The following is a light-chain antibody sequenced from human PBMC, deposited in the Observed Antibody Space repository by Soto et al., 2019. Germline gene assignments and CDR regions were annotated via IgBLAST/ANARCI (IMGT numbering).Light chain of an antibody. CDR1: QSVSSN. CDR2: AAS. CDR3: QQYYHWPRT. J-gene: IGKJ1*01. Sequence: EMVVTQSPATLSVSTGERAALSFGASQSVSSNLAWYQQKPGQAPRLLIYAASTRATGIPARFSGSGSGTDFNLTITSLQSEDSAVYYCQQYYHWPRTFGQRTKVDIK. V-gene: IGKV3D-15*01.